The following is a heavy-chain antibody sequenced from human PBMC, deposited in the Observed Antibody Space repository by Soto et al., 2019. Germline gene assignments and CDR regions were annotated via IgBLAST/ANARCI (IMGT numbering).Heavy chain of an antibody. CDR3: ARAPSDYVWGSYRH. CDR1: GFTVSSNY. Sequence: EVQLVESGGGLIQPGGSLRLSCAASGFTVSSNYMSWVRQAPGKGLEWVSVIYSGGSTYYADSVKGRFTISRDNSKNTLYLQMNSLRAEDTAVYYCARAPSDYVWGSYRHWGQGTLVTVS. J-gene: IGHJ4*02. D-gene: IGHD3-16*02. V-gene: IGHV3-53*01. CDR2: IYSGGST.